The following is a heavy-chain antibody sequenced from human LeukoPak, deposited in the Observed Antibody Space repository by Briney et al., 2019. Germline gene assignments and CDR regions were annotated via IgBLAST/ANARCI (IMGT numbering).Heavy chain of an antibody. D-gene: IGHD3-22*01. Sequence: PGGSLRLSCAAYGFTFSNYAMSWVRQAPGKGLEWVSGISGSGDNTYYADSVKGRFTISRDNSKNTLYVQVNSLGTEDTAAYYCAKGSYYDSSGSFYFDYWGQGTLVTVSS. J-gene: IGHJ4*02. CDR3: AKGSYYDSSGSFYFDY. CDR2: ISGSGDNT. V-gene: IGHV3-23*01. CDR1: GFTFSNYA.